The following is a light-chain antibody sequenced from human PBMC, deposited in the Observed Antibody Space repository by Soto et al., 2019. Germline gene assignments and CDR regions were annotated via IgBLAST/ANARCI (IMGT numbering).Light chain of an antibody. CDR1: QSVSNN. V-gene: IGKV3-15*01. CDR2: GAS. J-gene: IGKJ2*01. CDR3: QQDNNWPPVT. Sequence: EIVMTQSPATLSVSPGERATLSCRASQSVSNNLAWYQHKPGQTPRLLIYGASTRATGIPLRFSVSGSGTEFTLTISSLQSEDFAVYYCQQDNNWPPVTFGQGTKLEIK.